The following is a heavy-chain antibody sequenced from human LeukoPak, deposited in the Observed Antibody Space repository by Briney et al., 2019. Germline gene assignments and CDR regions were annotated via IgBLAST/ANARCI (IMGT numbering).Heavy chain of an antibody. V-gene: IGHV3-33*01. CDR1: GFTFSSFD. CDR2: IWYDGSNK. CDR3: ASKRGVGFDY. J-gene: IGHJ4*02. D-gene: IGHD3-3*01. Sequence: GWSLRLSCAASGFTFSSFDMHWVRQAPGKGLEWVAVIWYDGSNKDYADSVKGRFTISRDNSKNTLYLQMNSLRAEDTAVYYCASKRGVGFDYWGQGTLVTVSS.